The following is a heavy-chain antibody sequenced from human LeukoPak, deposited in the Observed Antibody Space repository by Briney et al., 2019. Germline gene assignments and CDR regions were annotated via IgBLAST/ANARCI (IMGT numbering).Heavy chain of an antibody. CDR2: IYTSGST. D-gene: IGHD3-22*01. Sequence: PSQTLSLTCTVSGGSISSGSYYWRWIRQPAGKGLEWIGRIYTSGSTNYNPSLKSQFTISVDTSKNQFSLKLSSVTAADTAVYYCAREYYDSSGYYSSWFDPWGQGTLVTVSS. V-gene: IGHV4-61*02. CDR3: AREYYDSSGYYSSWFDP. J-gene: IGHJ5*02. CDR1: GGSISSGSYY.